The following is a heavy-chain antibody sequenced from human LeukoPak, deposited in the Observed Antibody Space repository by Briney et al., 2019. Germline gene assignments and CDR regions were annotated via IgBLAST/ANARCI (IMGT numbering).Heavy chain of an antibody. CDR3: ARDVRKWDP. CDR1: GYTFTGYY. J-gene: IGHJ3*01. CDR2: INPTSGRK. Sequence: ASVTVSCKASGYTFTGYYMHWVRQAPRQGREWMGWINPTSGRKNYAQKFQGRVNMTRDTSISTAYMELSRLRSDDTAVYYCARDVRKWDPWGQGTMVTVSS. D-gene: IGHD1-26*01. V-gene: IGHV1-2*02.